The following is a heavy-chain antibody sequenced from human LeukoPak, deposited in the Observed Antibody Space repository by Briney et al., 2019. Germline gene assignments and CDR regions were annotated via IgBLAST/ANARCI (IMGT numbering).Heavy chain of an antibody. CDR3: ARGGSSSGWYYYYYYYMDV. Sequence: PSETLSLTCTVSGYSISSGYYWGWIRQPPGKGLEWIGSIYHSGSTYYNPSLKSRVTISVDTSKNQFSLKLSSVTAADTAVYYCARGGSSSGWYYYYYYYMDVWGKGTTVTVSS. CDR1: GYSISSGYY. V-gene: IGHV4-38-2*02. CDR2: IYHSGST. J-gene: IGHJ6*03. D-gene: IGHD6-19*01.